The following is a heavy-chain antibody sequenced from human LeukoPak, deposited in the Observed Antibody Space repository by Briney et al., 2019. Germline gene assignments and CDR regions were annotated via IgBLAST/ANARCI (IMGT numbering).Heavy chain of an antibody. CDR2: IYTSGST. Sequence: PSETLSLTCTVSGGSISSYYWSWIRQPAGKGLEWIGRIYTSGSTNYNPSLKSRVTMSVDTSKNQFSLKLSAVTAADTAVYYCARKRTGTTRRPLDPWGQGTLVTVSS. D-gene: IGHD1-7*01. CDR1: GGSISSYY. J-gene: IGHJ5*02. CDR3: ARKRTGTTRRPLDP. V-gene: IGHV4-4*07.